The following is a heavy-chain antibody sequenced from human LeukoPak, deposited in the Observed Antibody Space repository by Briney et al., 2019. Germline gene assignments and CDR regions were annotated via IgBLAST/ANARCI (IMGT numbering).Heavy chain of an antibody. Sequence: SETLSLTCSVSFPVTNGFHWAWIRQPPRKGLEFMGYVHHTGTTYYNPSLNSRVTISVDTSKYQFSLRLTSVTAADTAVYFCAKGIPFDFWGQGRLVTVSS. CDR1: FPVTNGFH. J-gene: IGHJ4*02. D-gene: IGHD2-2*02. CDR3: AKGIPFDF. V-gene: IGHV4-38-2*02. CDR2: VHHTGTT.